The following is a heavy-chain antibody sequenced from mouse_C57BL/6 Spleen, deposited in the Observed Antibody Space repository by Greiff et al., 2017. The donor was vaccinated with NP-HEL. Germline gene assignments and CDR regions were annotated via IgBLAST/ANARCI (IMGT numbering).Heavy chain of an antibody. CDR2: IHPNSGST. J-gene: IGHJ4*01. D-gene: IGHD2-3*01. CDR1: GYTFTSYW. CDR3: ARSYDGYYLTGYYAMDY. V-gene: IGHV1-64*01. Sequence: QVQLQQPGAELVKPGASVKLSCKASGYTFTSYWMHWVKQRPGQGLEWIGMIHPNSGSTNYNEKFKSKATLTVDKSSSTAYMQLSSLTSEDSAVYYCARSYDGYYLTGYYAMDYWGQGTSVTVSS.